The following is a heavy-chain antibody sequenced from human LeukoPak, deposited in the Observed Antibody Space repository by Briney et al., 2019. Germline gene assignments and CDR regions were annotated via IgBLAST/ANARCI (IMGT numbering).Heavy chain of an antibody. V-gene: IGHV4-31*03. CDR1: VVSVSDGLYY. Sequence: SQTLSLTCNVCVVSVSDGLYYWTWIRQHPAKGLGCIGYKYYSGRAKYKPSLQSRLTTSIVPYKNQFAPQLSSVTAADTATYSCATPYCSSISCIDVFNMWGQGTRVTVSS. CDR2: KYYSGRA. J-gene: IGHJ3*02. CDR3: ATPYCSSISCIDVFNM. D-gene: IGHD2-2*01.